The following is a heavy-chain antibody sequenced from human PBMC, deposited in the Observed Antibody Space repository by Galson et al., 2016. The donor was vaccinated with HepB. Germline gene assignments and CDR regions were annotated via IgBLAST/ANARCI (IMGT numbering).Heavy chain of an antibody. Sequence: SETLSLTCAVSDGSITNNYWWRWVRQSPGKGLEWIGEISQTGPAHYPPSFPRLSPHSVAPSTHKISLRLVSVPAADTAVYYCTRGTLGTVATMAFDYWGQGTLVSVTS. CDR3: TRGTLGTVATMAFDY. CDR2: ISQTGPA. V-gene: IGHV4-4*02. D-gene: IGHD4/OR15-4a*01. CDR1: DGSITNNYW. J-gene: IGHJ4*02.